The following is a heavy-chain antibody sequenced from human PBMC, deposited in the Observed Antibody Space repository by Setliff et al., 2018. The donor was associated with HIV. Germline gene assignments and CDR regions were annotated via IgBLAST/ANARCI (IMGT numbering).Heavy chain of an antibody. V-gene: IGHV4-59*08. D-gene: IGHD3-3*01. CDR2: IYRTGST. CDR1: GGSISSYY. CDR3: ATTTIFEGPRYYYYYMDV. J-gene: IGHJ6*03. Sequence: PSETLSLTCTVSGGSISSYYWSWIRQPPGTGLEWIGYIYRTGSTKYKPSLKSRVTISGDTSKNQFSLKLSSVTAADTAVYYCATTTIFEGPRYYYYYMDVWGKGNTVTVSS.